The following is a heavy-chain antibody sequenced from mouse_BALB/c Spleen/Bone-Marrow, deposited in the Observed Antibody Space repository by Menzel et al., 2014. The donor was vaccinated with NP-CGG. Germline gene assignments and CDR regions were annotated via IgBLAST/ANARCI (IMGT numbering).Heavy chain of an antibody. Sequence: QVQLQQSGAELAKPGASVKMSCKASGYTFTIYWMHWVKQRPGQGLEWIGYINPSTGYTEYNQKFKDKATLTADKSSSTAYMQLSSLTSEGSAVYYCARYGGRSYDGFAYWGQGTLVTVSA. V-gene: IGHV1-7*01. J-gene: IGHJ3*01. CDR1: GYTFTIYW. CDR3: ARYGGRSYDGFAY. CDR2: INPSTGYT. D-gene: IGHD2-12*01.